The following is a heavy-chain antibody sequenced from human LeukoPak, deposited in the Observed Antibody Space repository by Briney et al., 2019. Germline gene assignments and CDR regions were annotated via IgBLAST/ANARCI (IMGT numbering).Heavy chain of an antibody. CDR2: INTRSYI. Sequence: GGSLRVSCAASGFTFSSYSMNWVRQAPGKGLEWVSSINTRSYIYYADSVNGRFTISRDDAKNSLYLQMNSLTAEDTAVYYCAREGGYCYGGSCRWFDSWGQGTRVTVSS. J-gene: IGHJ5*01. D-gene: IGHD2-15*01. V-gene: IGHV3-21*01. CDR1: GFTFSSYS. CDR3: AREGGYCYGGSCRWFDS.